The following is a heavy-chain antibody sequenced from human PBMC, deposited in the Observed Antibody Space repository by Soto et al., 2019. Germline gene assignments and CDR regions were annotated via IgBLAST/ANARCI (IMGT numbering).Heavy chain of an antibody. J-gene: IGHJ4*02. D-gene: IGHD6-6*01. V-gene: IGHV4-59*01. Sequence: SETLSLTCTVSGGSISSYYWSWIRQPPGKGLEWIGYIYYSGSTNYNPSLKSRVTISVDTSKNQFSLKLSSVTAADTAVYYCARENPHEYSSSQSLDYWGQGTLVTVSS. CDR1: GGSISSYY. CDR3: ARENPHEYSSSQSLDY. CDR2: IYYSGST.